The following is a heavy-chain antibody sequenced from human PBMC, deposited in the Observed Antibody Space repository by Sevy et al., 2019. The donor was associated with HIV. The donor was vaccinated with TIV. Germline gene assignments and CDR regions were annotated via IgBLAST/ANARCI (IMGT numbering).Heavy chain of an antibody. CDR3: ARGGYSGSPLDAFDI. CDR2: ISSSSSYI. Sequence: GGSLRFSCAASGFTFSSYSMNWVRQAPGKGLEWVSSISSSSSYIYYADSVKGRFTISRDNAKNSLYLQMNSLRAEDTAAYYCARGGYSGSPLDAFDIWGQGTMVTVSS. V-gene: IGHV3-21*01. D-gene: IGHD1-26*01. J-gene: IGHJ3*02. CDR1: GFTFSSYS.